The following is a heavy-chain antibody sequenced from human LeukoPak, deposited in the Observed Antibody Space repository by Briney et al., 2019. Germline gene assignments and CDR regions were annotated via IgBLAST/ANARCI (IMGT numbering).Heavy chain of an antibody. CDR3: ATEAAPFFDY. CDR2: IKQDGSDK. V-gene: IGHV3-7*03. Sequence: GGSLRLSCAASGFTFSSYWMAWVRRAPGKGLEWVANIKQDGSDKYYVDSVEGRFTISRDNAKNSLYLQMNSLRAEDTAVYYCATEAAPFFDYWGQGTLVTVSS. J-gene: IGHJ4*02. CDR1: GFTFSSYW. D-gene: IGHD6-6*01.